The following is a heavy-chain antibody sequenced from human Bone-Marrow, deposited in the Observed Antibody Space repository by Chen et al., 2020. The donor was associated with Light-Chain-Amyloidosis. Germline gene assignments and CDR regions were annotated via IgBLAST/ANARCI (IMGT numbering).Heavy chain of an antibody. D-gene: IGHD3-3*01. Sequence: EVQFLESGGGLVQPGGSLRLSCAASGWTFSSYAMSWVRQGPGKGLEWVSGISSSGFNTYYSDSVKGRFTISRDNSKNTLYLQMNSLSAEDTAIYYCAIGYYEGSDYLFDYWGQGTLVTVSP. J-gene: IGHJ4*02. V-gene: IGHV3-23*01. CDR2: ISSSGFNT. CDR3: AIGYYEGSDYLFDY. CDR1: GWTFSSYA.